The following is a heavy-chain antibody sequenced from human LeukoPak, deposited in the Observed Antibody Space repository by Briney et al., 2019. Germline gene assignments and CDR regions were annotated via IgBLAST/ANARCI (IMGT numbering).Heavy chain of an antibody. D-gene: IGHD3-22*01. V-gene: IGHV3-30*02. CDR1: GLTFWNHG. CDR2: IGYDGSNK. Sequence: TGGSLRLSCAASGLTFWNHGMHWVRQAPGKGLDLVAFIGYDGSNKHYADSGKGRFTISRDNSKNTLYLQMNSLRAEDTAVYYCANWLGSDYSGYYDNWGQGTLVTVSS. J-gene: IGHJ4*02. CDR3: ANWLGSDYSGYYDN.